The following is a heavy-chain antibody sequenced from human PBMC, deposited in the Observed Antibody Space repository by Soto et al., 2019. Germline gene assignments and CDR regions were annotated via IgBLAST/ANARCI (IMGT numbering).Heavy chain of an antibody. CDR2: IKQDGSEK. CDR1: GFTFSSYA. CDR3: TSSGDLVGVTSFVY. V-gene: IGHV3-7*03. J-gene: IGHJ4*02. Sequence: GGSLRLSCAASGFTFSSYAMHWVRQAPGKGLEWVANIKQDGSEKYYVDSVKGRFTISRDNAKNTLYLQMNSLKTEDTAVYYCTSSGDLVGVTSFVYWGQGTLVTVSS. D-gene: IGHD1-26*01.